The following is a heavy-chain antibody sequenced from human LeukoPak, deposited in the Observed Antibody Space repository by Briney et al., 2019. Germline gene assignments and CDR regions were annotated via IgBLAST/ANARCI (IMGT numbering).Heavy chain of an antibody. CDR3: ARIIAAAGYFDY. D-gene: IGHD6-13*01. V-gene: IGHV3-7*01. J-gene: IGHJ4*02. CDR2: KKQDGSEK. Sequence: GGSLRLPCAVSRYTFSIYWMICAPHAPGKGLEWVANKKQDGSEKYYVDSVKGRFTISRDNAKNSLYLQMSRLRAEDTAVYYCARIIAAAGYFDYWGQRTLVTVSS. CDR1: RYTFSIYW.